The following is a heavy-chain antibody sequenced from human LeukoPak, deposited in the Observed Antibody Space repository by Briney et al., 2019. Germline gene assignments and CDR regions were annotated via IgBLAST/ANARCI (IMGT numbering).Heavy chain of an antibody. CDR2: ISSSSSYI. CDR1: GFTFSSYS. CDR3: AKLNYYGSSGYYGDAFDI. Sequence: GGSLRLSCAASGFTFSSYSMNWVRQAPGKGLEWVSSISSSSSYIYYADSVKGRFTISRDNSKNTLYLQMNSLRAEDTAVYYCAKLNYYGSSGYYGDAFDIWGQGTMVTVSS. J-gene: IGHJ3*02. V-gene: IGHV3-21*01. D-gene: IGHD3-22*01.